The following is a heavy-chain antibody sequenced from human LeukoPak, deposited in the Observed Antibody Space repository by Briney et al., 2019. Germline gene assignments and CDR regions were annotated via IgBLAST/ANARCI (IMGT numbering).Heavy chain of an antibody. CDR1: GGSISSYY. V-gene: IGHV4-59*08. J-gene: IGHJ6*02. CDR2: IYYTGIT. Sequence: SETLSLTCAVSGGSISSYYWSWIRQPPGKGLEWIGYIYYTGITNYNPSLESRVTISVDTSKNQFSLKLNSVTAADTAVYYCTRHDAVPVIGHGMGVWGQGTTVTVSS. CDR3: TRHDAVPVIGHGMGV. D-gene: IGHD3-16*02.